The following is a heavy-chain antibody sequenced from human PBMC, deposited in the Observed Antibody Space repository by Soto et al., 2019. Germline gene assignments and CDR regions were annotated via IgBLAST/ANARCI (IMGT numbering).Heavy chain of an antibody. J-gene: IGHJ4*01. V-gene: IGHV4-31*03. CDR3: ARAHRDHGDNT. D-gene: IGHD4-17*01. CDR2: IYYSGTT. CDR1: GGSISNDGYY. Sequence: QVQLQESGPGLVKPSQTLSLTCTVSGGSISNDGYYWSWIRQHPGKGLEWIGYIYYSGTTYYSSSLKSRVTISVDTSKNQFSLNLKSVTAADTALYYCARAHRDHGDNTWGHGTLVTVS.